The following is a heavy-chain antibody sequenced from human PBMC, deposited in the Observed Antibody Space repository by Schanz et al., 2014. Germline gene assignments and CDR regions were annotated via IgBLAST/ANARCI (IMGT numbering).Heavy chain of an antibody. CDR2: MNPNSGNP. Sequence: VQLEQSGAEVKKPGASVKVSCTASGYTFTSYDINWVRQAPGQGLEWLGWMNPNSGNPGFAQKFRGRVTMTRNTSMSTAYIELHILTSEDTAVYYCARGRTFDYWGQGTLVTVST. V-gene: IGHV1-8*01. J-gene: IGHJ4*02. CDR3: ARGRTFDY. CDR1: GYTFTSYD.